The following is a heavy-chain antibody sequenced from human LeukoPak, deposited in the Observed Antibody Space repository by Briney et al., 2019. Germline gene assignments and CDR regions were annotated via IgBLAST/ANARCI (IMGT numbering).Heavy chain of an antibody. CDR1: GHTFTSYG. J-gene: IGHJ4*02. D-gene: IGHD3-3*01. Sequence: ASVKVSCKASGHTFTSYGISWVRQAPGQGLEWMGWISAYNGNTNYAQKLQGRVTMTTDTSTSTAYMELRSLRSDDTAVYYCAREAAGTGILEYWGQGTLVTVSS. CDR2: ISAYNGNT. CDR3: AREAAGTGILEY. V-gene: IGHV1-18*01.